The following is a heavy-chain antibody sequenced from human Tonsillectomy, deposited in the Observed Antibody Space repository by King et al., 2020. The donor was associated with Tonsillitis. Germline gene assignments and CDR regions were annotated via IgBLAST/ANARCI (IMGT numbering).Heavy chain of an antibody. V-gene: IGHV4-39*01. CDR2: IYYSGST. CDR3: ARLAPSVRYFDWFASPFDAFEI. Sequence: QLQESGPGLVKPSETLSLTCTVSGGSISSSSYYWGWIRQPPGKGLEWIGSIYYSGSTYYNPSLKSRVTISVDTSKNQFSLKLSSVTAADTAVYYCARLAPSVRYFDWFASPFDAFEIWGQGTMVTVSA. J-gene: IGHJ3*02. D-gene: IGHD3-9*01. CDR1: GGSISSSSYY.